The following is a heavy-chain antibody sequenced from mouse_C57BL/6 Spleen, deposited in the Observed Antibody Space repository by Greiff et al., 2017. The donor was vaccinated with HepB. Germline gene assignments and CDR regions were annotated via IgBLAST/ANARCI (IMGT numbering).Heavy chain of an antibody. CDR3: ARWSAGQATRAMDY. Sequence: VQLQQSGAELVKPGASVKISCKASGYAFSSYWMNWVKQRPGKCLEWIGQIYPGDGDTNYNGKFKGKATLTADKSSHTAYMQLSSLTSEDSAVYFCARWSAGQATRAMDYWGQGTSVTGSA. D-gene: IGHD3-2*02. CDR1: GYAFSSYW. CDR2: IYPGDGDT. V-gene: IGHV1-80*01. J-gene: IGHJ4*01.